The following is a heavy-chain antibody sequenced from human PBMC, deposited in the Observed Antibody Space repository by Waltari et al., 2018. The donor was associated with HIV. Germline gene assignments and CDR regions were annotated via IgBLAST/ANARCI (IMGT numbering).Heavy chain of an antibody. V-gene: IGHV3-66*02. Sequence: EVQLVESGGGLVQPGGYLRLSCVASGFTVSRPNMSWVRQAPGKGLEWVSVLYSGGSTYYADSVKGRFTISRDDSKNTLYLQMNSLRPEDTAVYYCAREVGFQHWGQGTLVTVSS. CDR2: LYSGGST. J-gene: IGHJ1*01. CDR1: GFTVSRPN. D-gene: IGHD1-26*01. CDR3: AREVGFQH.